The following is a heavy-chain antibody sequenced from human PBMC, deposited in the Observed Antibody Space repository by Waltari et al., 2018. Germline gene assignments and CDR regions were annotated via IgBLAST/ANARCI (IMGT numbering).Heavy chain of an antibody. CDR3: TTNSWYGGDY. CDR2: IIPIFGTQ. V-gene: IGHV1-69*08. Sequence: QVQLVQSGAEVKKPGSSLKVSCKASGGTFSSYAISWVRQAPGQGLEWMGRIIPIFGTQNYAQKFQGRVKITADKSTSTAYMELSSQKTEDTAVYYCTTNSWYGGDYWGQGTLVTVSS. CDR1: GGTFSSYA. J-gene: IGHJ4*02. D-gene: IGHD6-13*01.